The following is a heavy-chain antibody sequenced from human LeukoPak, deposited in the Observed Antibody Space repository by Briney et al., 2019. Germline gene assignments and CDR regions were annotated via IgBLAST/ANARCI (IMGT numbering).Heavy chain of an antibody. CDR3: ARGHDSSGYYLYYYYYYMDV. J-gene: IGHJ6*03. Sequence: PSETLSLTCTVSGGSISSYYWSWIRQPPGKGLEWIGEITHSGSTNYNPSLKSRVTISVDTSKNQFSLKLSSVTAADTAVYYCARGHDSSGYYLYYYYYYMDVWGKGTTVTVSS. CDR2: ITHSGST. D-gene: IGHD3-22*01. CDR1: GGSISSYY. V-gene: IGHV4-34*01.